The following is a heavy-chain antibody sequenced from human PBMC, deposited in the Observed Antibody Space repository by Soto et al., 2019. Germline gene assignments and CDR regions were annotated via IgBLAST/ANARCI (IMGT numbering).Heavy chain of an antibody. Sequence: GGSLRLSCEASGFTFDNYAIHWVRQAPGKGLEWVAAIWGDGSDKKYADSVKGRFTVSRDNSKNTLYLQMNSLRDEDTAVYFCAKLAVTYGMDVWGQGTTVTVSS. CDR1: GFTFDNYA. CDR3: AKLAVTYGMDV. V-gene: IGHV3-33*06. D-gene: IGHD4-4*01. J-gene: IGHJ6*02. CDR2: IWGDGSDK.